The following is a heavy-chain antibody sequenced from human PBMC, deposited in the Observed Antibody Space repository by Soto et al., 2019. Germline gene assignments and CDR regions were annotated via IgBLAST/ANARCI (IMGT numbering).Heavy chain of an antibody. CDR1: GYSFTSYW. CDR3: ARHLKIVGAPRTYYYYGMDV. J-gene: IGHJ6*02. Sequence: GDSLKISCKGSGYSFTSYWIGWVRQMPGKGLEWMGIIYPGDSDTRYSPSFQGQVTISADKSISTAYLQWGSLKSSDTAMYYCARHLKIVGAPRTYYYYGMDVWGQGTTVTVSS. CDR2: IYPGDSDT. V-gene: IGHV5-51*01. D-gene: IGHD1-26*01.